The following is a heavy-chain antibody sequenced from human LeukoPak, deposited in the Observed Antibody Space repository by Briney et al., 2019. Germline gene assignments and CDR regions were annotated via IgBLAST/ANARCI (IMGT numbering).Heavy chain of an antibody. CDR2: ISYDGSNK. D-gene: IGHD6-19*01. V-gene: IGHV3-30-3*01. CDR3: ARSPTRIAVAETFDY. J-gene: IGHJ4*02. Sequence: GGSLRLSCAASGFTFSSYAMHWVRRAPGKGLEWVAVISYDGSNKYYADSVKGRFTISRDNSKNTLYLQMNSLRAEDTAVYYCARSPTRIAVAETFDYWGQGTLVTVSS. CDR1: GFTFSSYA.